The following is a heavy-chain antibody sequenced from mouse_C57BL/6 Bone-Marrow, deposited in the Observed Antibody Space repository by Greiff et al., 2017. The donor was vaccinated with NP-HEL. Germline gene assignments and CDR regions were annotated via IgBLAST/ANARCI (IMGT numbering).Heavy chain of an antibody. J-gene: IGHJ3*01. CDR1: GFNIKDYY. V-gene: IGHV14-1*01. D-gene: IGHD1-1*01. Sequence: EVQLQQSGAELVRPGASVKLSCTASGFNIKDYYMHWVKQRPEQGLEWIGRIDPEDGDTEYAPKFQGKATMTADTSSNTAYLQLSSLTSEDTAVYYCTTPLITTVVATPFAYWGQGTLVTVSA. CDR2: IDPEDGDT. CDR3: TTPLITTVVATPFAY.